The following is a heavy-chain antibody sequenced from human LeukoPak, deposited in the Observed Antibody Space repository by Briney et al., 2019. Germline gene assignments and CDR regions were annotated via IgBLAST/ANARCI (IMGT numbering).Heavy chain of an antibody. CDR1: GYTFTSYG. Sequence: ASVKVSCKASGYTFTSYGISWVRQAPGQGLEWMGWISAYNGNTNYAQKFQGRVTITADESTSTAYMELSSLRSEDTAVYYCARARGYDTLTGRLHYFDYWGQGTLVTVSS. D-gene: IGHD3-9*01. CDR2: ISAYNGNT. V-gene: IGHV1-18*01. J-gene: IGHJ4*02. CDR3: ARARGYDTLTGRLHYFDY.